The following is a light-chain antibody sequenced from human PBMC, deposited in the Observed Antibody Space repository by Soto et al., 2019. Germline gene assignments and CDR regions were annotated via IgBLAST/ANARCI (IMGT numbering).Light chain of an antibody. Sequence: EVVVTRSPATLPVSAGERATLSCRASQSVSSNLAWYQQKPGQAPRLLIYGASTRATGIPARFSGSGSGTEFTLTISSLQSEDLAVHYSQQDNSWPLTFGGGTKVDIK. V-gene: IGKV3-15*01. CDR1: QSVSSN. CDR2: GAS. J-gene: IGKJ4*01. CDR3: QQDNSWPLT.